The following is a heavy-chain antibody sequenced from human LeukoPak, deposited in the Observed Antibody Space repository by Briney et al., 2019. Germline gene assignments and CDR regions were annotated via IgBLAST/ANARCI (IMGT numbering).Heavy chain of an antibody. D-gene: IGHD6-13*01. V-gene: IGHV3-7*03. J-gene: IGHJ4*02. Sequence: PGGSLRLSCAASGFIFSNAWMNWVRQAPGKGLEWVANMRRDGNEIYYLDSVRGRFTISRDNAKNSLYLQMNSLRAEDTAVYYCAKCLGSGWYASSDWGQGTLVTVSS. CDR3: AKCLGSGWYASSD. CDR2: MRRDGNEI. CDR1: GFIFSNAW.